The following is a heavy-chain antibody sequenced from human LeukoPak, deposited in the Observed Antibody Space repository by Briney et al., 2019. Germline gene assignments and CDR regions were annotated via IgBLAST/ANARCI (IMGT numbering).Heavy chain of an antibody. Sequence: GGSLRLSCAASGFTFSSYAMHWVRQAPGKGLEYVSAISSNGGSTYYANSVKGRFTISRDNSKNTLYLQMGSLRAEDMAVYYCARGAVADHLVRGAFDIWGQGTMVTASA. D-gene: IGHD6-19*01. CDR2: ISSNGGST. V-gene: IGHV3-64*01. CDR1: GFTFSSYA. J-gene: IGHJ3*02. CDR3: ARGAVADHLVRGAFDI.